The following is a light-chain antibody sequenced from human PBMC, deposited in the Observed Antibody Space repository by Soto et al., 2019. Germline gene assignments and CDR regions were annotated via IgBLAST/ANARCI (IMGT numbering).Light chain of an antibody. Sequence: EILLTQSPGTLSLSPGERATLSCRASQSVSSSYLSWYQLKPGQAPRLLIYGASSRATGLPDRFSGSGSGTDFTLTISRLEPEDCAVYYCQQYGYSFRAFGQGTKVEL. CDR2: GAS. CDR1: QSVSSSY. CDR3: QQYGYSFRA. J-gene: IGKJ1*01. V-gene: IGKV3-20*01.